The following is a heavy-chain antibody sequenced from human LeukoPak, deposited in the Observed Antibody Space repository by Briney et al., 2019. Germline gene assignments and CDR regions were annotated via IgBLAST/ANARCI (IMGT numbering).Heavy chain of an antibody. V-gene: IGHV3-30-3*01. CDR1: GFTFSSYA. CDR2: ISYDGSNK. Sequence: GGSLRLSCAASGFTFSSYAMHWVRQAPGKGLEWVAVISYDGSNKYYADSVKGRFTISRDNSKNTLYLQMNSLIAEDTAVYYCARSRYDFWSGYTVDYWGQGTLVTVSS. D-gene: IGHD3-3*01. CDR3: ARSRYDFWSGYTVDY. J-gene: IGHJ4*02.